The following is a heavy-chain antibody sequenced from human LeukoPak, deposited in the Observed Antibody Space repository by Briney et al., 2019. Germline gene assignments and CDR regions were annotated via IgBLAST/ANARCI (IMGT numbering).Heavy chain of an antibody. Sequence: ASVKVSCKASGYSFTSYYMHWVRQAPGQGLEWMGIINPSGGSTGYAQKFQGRVTMTRDMSTSTVYMELSSLRSEDTAVYYCAIPRDGTPSYYWYFDLWGRGTLVTVSS. CDR1: GYSFTSYY. CDR3: AIPRDGTPSYYWYFDL. J-gene: IGHJ2*01. D-gene: IGHD1-26*01. V-gene: IGHV1-46*01. CDR2: INPSGGST.